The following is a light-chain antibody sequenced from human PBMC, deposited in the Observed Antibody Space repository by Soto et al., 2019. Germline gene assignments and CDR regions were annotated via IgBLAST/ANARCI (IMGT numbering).Light chain of an antibody. CDR3: GTWDSSLSAGM. Sequence: QSVLTQPPSVSAAPGQKFTISCSGSSSNIENNYVSWYQHLPGTAPKLLIYDNNKRPSGITDRFSGSKSGTSATLGITGLKTGDEADYYCGTWDSSLSAGMFGGGTKMTVL. V-gene: IGLV1-51*01. CDR2: DNN. CDR1: SSNIENNY. J-gene: IGLJ3*02.